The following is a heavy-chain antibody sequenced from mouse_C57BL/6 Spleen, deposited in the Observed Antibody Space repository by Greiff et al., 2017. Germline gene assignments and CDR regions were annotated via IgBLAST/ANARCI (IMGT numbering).Heavy chain of an antibody. CDR2: INPNNGGT. V-gene: IGHV1-18*01. D-gene: IGHD1-1*01. CDR3: ARLITTVVATAHFDY. CDR1: GYTFTDYN. Sequence: VQLQQSGPELVKPGASVKIPCKASGYTFTDYNMDWVKQSHGKSLEWIGDINPNNGGTIYNQKFKGKATLTVDKSSSTAYMELRSLTSEDTAVYYCARLITTVVATAHFDYWGQGTTLTVSS. J-gene: IGHJ2*01.